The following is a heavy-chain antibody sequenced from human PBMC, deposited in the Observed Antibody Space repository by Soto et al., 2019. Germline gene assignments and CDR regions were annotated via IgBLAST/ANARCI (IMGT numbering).Heavy chain of an antibody. J-gene: IGHJ2*01. D-gene: IGHD3-10*01. CDR3: ARERRGTMADWYFDL. CDR1: GGTFSSYA. V-gene: IGHV1-69*12. CDR2: IIPIFGTA. Sequence: QVQLVQSGAEVKKPGSSVKVSCKASGGTFSSYAISWVRQAPGQGLEWMGGIIPIFGTANYAQKFQGRVTITADESTSTAYMELSSLRSEDTAGYYCARERRGTMADWYFDLWGRGTLVTVSS.